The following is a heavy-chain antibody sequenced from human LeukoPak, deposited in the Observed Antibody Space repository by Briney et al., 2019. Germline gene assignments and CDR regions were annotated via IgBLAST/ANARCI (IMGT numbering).Heavy chain of an antibody. CDR2: ISGSGGST. Sequence: PGGSLRLSCAASGFTFSSYAMSWVRQAPGKGLEWVSAISGSGGSTYYADSVKGRFTISRDNSKNTLYLQMNSLRAEDTAVYYCAKDLPPYYGSGSYCDYWGQGTLVTVSS. J-gene: IGHJ4*02. CDR3: AKDLPPYYGSGSYCDY. CDR1: GFTFSSYA. V-gene: IGHV3-23*01. D-gene: IGHD3-10*01.